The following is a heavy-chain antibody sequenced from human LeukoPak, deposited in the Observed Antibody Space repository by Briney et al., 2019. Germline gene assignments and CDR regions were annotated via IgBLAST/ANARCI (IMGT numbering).Heavy chain of an antibody. D-gene: IGHD2-2*01. J-gene: IGHJ5*02. CDR3: ARGGAGPAAICWFDP. V-gene: IGHV4-39*07. CDR1: GGSISSSSYY. CDR2: IYYSGST. Sequence: PSETLSLTCTVSGGSISSSSYYWGWIRQPPGKGLEWIGSIYYSGSTNYNPSLKSRVTISVDTSKNQFSLKLSSVTAADTAVYYCARGGAGPAAICWFDPWGQGTLVTVSS.